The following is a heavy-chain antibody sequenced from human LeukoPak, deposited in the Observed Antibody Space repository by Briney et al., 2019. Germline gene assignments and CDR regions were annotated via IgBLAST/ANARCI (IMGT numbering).Heavy chain of an antibody. J-gene: IGHJ4*02. D-gene: IGHD3-3*01. CDR2: ITDDGGVK. V-gene: IGHV3-30*03. Sequence: GGSLRLSCVASGLTFSRHGMGWVRQAPGKGLEWVAVITDDGGVKQYADSVKGRFTISRDNSKSTLYLQMNGLRVEDTAIYYCAREATWGEWYFDHWGQGTPVTVSS. CDR3: AREATWGEWYFDH. CDR1: GLTFSRHG.